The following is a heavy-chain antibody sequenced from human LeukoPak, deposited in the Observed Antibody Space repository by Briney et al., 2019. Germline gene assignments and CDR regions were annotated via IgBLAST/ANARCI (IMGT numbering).Heavy chain of an antibody. Sequence: SLKVSCKASGGTFNSSAISWVRPAPGQGLEWMGEIMHLFGTANYAQEFEGRVTFTTDESASTACMEVSSLRYEDTAVYYCASGSLGDGYGVGDYYQYMDVWGKGTTVTVSS. CDR1: GGTFNSSA. CDR3: ASGSLGDGYGVGDYYQYMDV. D-gene: IGHD5-24*01. CDR2: IMHLFGTA. J-gene: IGHJ6*03. V-gene: IGHV1-69*05.